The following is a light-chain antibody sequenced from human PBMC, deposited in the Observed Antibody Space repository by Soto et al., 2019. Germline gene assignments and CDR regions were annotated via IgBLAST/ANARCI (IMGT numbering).Light chain of an antibody. CDR1: QSVSSNF. CDR3: QQYGDSLFT. J-gene: IGKJ3*01. CDR2: GAS. V-gene: IGKV3-20*01. Sequence: EVVLTQSPGTLSLSPGERATLSCRASQSVSSNFLAWYQHKPGQAPRLLIYGASIRSTGIPDSFSGSGSGTDFTLTISRLEPEDFAVFYCQQYGDSLFTFGPGTKVDIK.